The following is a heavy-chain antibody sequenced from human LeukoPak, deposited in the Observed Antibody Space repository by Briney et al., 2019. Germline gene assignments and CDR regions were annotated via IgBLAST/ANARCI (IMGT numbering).Heavy chain of an antibody. CDR2: IYYSGST. CDR1: GGSISSYY. V-gene: IGHV4-59*01. J-gene: IGHJ4*02. Sequence: PSETLSLTCTVSGGSISSYYWSWIRQPPGKGLEWVGYIYYSGSTNYNPSLKSRVTISVDTSKNQFSLKLSSVTAADTAVYYCAREQQDSIQLWKHYYDSSGYHGSYFDYWGQGTLVTVSS. D-gene: IGHD3-22*01. CDR3: AREQQDSIQLWKHYYDSSGYHGSYFDY.